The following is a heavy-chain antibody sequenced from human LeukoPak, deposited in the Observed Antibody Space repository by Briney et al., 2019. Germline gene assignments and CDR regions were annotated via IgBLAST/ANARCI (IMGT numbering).Heavy chain of an antibody. CDR1: GFTFSNYW. J-gene: IGHJ3*02. Sequence: PGGSLRLSCAASGFTFSNYWMHWVRQAPGKGLVWVSRINSDGSSITYADSVKGRFTISRDNAKNTVYLEMNSLRVEDTAVYYCARKGIAVFGAFDIWGQGTMVTVSS. CDR2: INSDGSSI. V-gene: IGHV3-74*03. CDR3: ARKGIAVFGAFDI. D-gene: IGHD6-19*01.